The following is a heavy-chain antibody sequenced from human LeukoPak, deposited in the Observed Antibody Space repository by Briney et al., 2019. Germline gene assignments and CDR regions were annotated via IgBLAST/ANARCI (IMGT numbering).Heavy chain of an antibody. Sequence: SGPTLVKPTPTLTLTCTFSGFSLRTSGVGVGWIRQPPAKALEWLALIYWDDDKRYSPSLKSRLTITKDTSKNQVVLTMTNMDPVDTATYYCAHRLPHSNYYGSGFPSPYDAFDIWGQGTMVTVSS. D-gene: IGHD3-10*01. CDR2: IYWDDDK. J-gene: IGHJ3*02. CDR3: AHRLPHSNYYGSGFPSPYDAFDI. CDR1: GFSLRTSGVG. V-gene: IGHV2-5*02.